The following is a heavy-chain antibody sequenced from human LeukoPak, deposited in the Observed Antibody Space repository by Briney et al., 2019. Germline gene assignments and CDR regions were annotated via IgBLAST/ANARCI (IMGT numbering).Heavy chain of an antibody. J-gene: IGHJ2*01. CDR3: ARELGIEGYWYFDL. D-gene: IGHD7-27*01. CDR2: ISTASNP. V-gene: IGHV3-13*05. Sequence: GGSLRLSCAASGFTVRSYDMHWVRQVAGKGLEWVSAISTASNPHYAASVQGRFTIFRANAENSLYLQMNSLSAEDTAVYYCARELGIEGYWYFDLWGRGTLDTVSS. CDR1: GFTVRSYD.